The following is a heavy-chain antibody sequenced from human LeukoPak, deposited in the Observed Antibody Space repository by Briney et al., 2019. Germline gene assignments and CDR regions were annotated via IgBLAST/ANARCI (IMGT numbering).Heavy chain of an antibody. Sequence: PSETLSLTCAVYGGSFSGYYWSWIRQPPGKGLEWIGEINHSGSTNYNPSLKSRVTISVDTSKNQFSLKLSSVTAADTAVYYCARGTTVTIDDWFDPWGQGTLVTVSS. J-gene: IGHJ5*02. CDR3: ARGTTVTIDDWFDP. V-gene: IGHV4-34*01. D-gene: IGHD4-17*01. CDR1: GGSFSGYY. CDR2: INHSGST.